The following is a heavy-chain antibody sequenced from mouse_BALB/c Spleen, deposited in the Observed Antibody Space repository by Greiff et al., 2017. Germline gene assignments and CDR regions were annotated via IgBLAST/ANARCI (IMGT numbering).Heavy chain of an antibody. CDR2: ISSGGST. Sequence: EVKLVEAGGGLVKPGGSLKLSCAASGFTFRSYAMSWVRQTPEKRLEWVASISSGGSTYYPDSVKGRFTISRDNARNILYLQMSSLRSEDTAMYYCARGGLRRGYAMDYWGQGTSVTVSS. D-gene: IGHD2-12*01. CDR3: ARGGLRRGYAMDY. V-gene: IGHV5-6-5*01. J-gene: IGHJ4*01. CDR1: GFTFRSYA.